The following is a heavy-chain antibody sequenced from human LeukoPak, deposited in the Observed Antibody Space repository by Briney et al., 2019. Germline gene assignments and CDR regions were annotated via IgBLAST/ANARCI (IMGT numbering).Heavy chain of an antibody. CDR2: IYPGGST. D-gene: IGHD3-10*01. CDR3: ATGDFDY. Sequence: SGTLSLTCAVSGGSISSSNWWSWVRQPPGKGLEWIGEIYPGGSTNYNPSLKSRLTISVDKSKNHFSLKLSSVTAADTAVYYCATGDFDYWGQGTLVTVSS. J-gene: IGHJ4*02. CDR1: GGSISSSNW. V-gene: IGHV4-4*02.